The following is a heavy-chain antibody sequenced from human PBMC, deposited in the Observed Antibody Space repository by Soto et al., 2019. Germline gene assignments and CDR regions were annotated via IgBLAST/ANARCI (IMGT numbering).Heavy chain of an antibody. J-gene: IGHJ4*02. D-gene: IGHD3-3*01. Sequence: EVQLLEGGGGLVQPGGSLRLSCEASGFSFSFYGMSWVRQAPGKGLEWVSGISGSGDRTYYADSVKGRFTISRDNSKNALYLQMSSLRAEDTALYYCTRDDTLFGAVDVFDYWGQGTLVTVSS. CDR2: ISGSGDRT. CDR3: TRDDTLFGAVDVFDY. CDR1: GFSFSFYG. V-gene: IGHV3-23*01.